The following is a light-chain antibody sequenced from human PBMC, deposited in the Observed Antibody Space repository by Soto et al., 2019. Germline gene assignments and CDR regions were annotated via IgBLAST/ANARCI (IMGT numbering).Light chain of an antibody. CDR1: QDIGKF. CDR2: DAS. Sequence: DIQMTQSPSSLSASVGDRVTIICQASQDIGKFVNWYQQKMGKAPKLLIYDASTLQPGVPSRFSRSVSGTEFTFTISSLQPEDFGAYYCQQAANMPVTFGGGTRVDMK. J-gene: IGKJ4*01. CDR3: QQAANMPVT. V-gene: IGKV1-33*01.